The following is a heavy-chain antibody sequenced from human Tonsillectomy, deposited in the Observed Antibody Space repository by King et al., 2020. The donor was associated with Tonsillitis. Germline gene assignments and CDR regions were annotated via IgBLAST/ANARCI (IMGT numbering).Heavy chain of an antibody. V-gene: IGHV3-13*01. Sequence: QLVQSGGGLVQPGGSLRLSCAASGFSFSSYDMHWVRQTTGKGLEWVSAIGPAGDTYYPGSVKGRFTISRENAKNSLYLQMNSLRAGDTAVYYCARGYDSRGYHWYFDLWGRGTLVTVSS. CDR2: IGPAGDT. J-gene: IGHJ2*01. D-gene: IGHD3-22*01. CDR3: ARGYDSRGYHWYFDL. CDR1: GFSFSSYD.